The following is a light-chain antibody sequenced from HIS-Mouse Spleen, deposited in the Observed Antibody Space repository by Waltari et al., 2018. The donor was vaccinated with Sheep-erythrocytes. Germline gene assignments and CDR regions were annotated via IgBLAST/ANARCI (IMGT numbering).Light chain of an antibody. Sequence: EIVLTQSPATLSLSPGERATLSCRARQSVSSHLAWYQQKPGQAPRLLIYDASNRATGIPARFSGSGSGTDFTLTISSLEPEDFAVYYCQQRSNWPPITFGQGTRLEIK. CDR1: QSVSSH. J-gene: IGKJ5*01. CDR2: DAS. V-gene: IGKV3-11*01. CDR3: QQRSNWPPIT.